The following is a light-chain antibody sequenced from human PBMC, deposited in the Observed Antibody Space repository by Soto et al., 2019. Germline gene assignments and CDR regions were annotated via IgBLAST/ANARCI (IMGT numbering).Light chain of an antibody. CDR2: GAS. J-gene: IGKJ4*02. CDR1: QSVGTNF. CDR3: QHYGTSFSLT. V-gene: IGKV3-20*01. Sequence: EIVLTQSPGTLSLSPGERATLSCWASQSVGTNFLAWYQKKPAQAPRLVIDGASSSATGIPDRFSGSGSGTDFTLTSSRLEPEDFAVYYCQHYGTSFSLTFGGGPKVEIK.